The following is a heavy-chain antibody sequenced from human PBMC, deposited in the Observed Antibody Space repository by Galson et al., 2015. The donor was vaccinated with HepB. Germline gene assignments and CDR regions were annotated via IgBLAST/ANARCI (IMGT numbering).Heavy chain of an antibody. CDR3: ARDSDGATVTGDAFDI. Sequence: SVKVSCKASGYTFTSYGISWVRQAPGQGLEWMGWISAYNGNTNYAQKLQGRVTMTTDTSTSTAYMELRSLRSDDTAVYYCARDSDGATVTGDAFDIWGQGTMVTVSS. CDR2: ISAYNGNT. J-gene: IGHJ3*02. CDR1: GYTFTSYG. V-gene: IGHV1-18*04. D-gene: IGHD4-17*01.